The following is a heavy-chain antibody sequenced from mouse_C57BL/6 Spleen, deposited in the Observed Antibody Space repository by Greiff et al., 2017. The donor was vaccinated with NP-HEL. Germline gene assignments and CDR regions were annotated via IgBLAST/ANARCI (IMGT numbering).Heavy chain of an antibody. D-gene: IGHD2-4*01. V-gene: IGHV1-82*01. CDR2: IYPGDGDT. J-gene: IGHJ4*01. CDR3: ARDDYASGMDY. CDR1: GYAFSSSW. Sequence: QVQLKESGPELVKPGASVKISCKASGYAFSSSWMNWVKQRPGKGLEWIGRIYPGDGDTNYNGKFKGKATLTADKSSSTAYMQLSSLTSEDSAVYFCARDDYASGMDYWGQGTSVTVSS.